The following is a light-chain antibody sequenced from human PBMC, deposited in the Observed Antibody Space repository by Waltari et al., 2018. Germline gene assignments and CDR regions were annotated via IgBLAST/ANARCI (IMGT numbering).Light chain of an antibody. CDR2: MKD. V-gene: IGLV1-44*01. CDR1: SSNIGPTA. CDR3: ASWDDSLNGHYV. J-gene: IGLJ1*01. Sequence: QSVLTQPPSASATPGQRVTISCSASSSNIGPTAVNWYQKFPGTAPKLLSYMKDERPSGVPDRFSGSKSATSASLVISGLQSEDEADYYCASWDDSLNGHYVFGSGTKVTVL.